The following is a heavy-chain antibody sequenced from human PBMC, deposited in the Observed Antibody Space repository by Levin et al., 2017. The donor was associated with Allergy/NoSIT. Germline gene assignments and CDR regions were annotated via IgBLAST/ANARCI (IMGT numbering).Heavy chain of an antibody. Sequence: PGGSLRLSCTVSGGSISSSSYYWGWIRQPPGKGLEWIGSIYYSGSTYYNPSLKSRVTISVDTSKNQFSLKLSSVTAADTAVYYCAALGPLDAFDIWGQGTMVTVSS. CDR2: IYYSGST. V-gene: IGHV4-39*01. J-gene: IGHJ3*02. CDR1: GGSISSSSYY. CDR3: AALGPLDAFDI. D-gene: IGHD1-26*01.